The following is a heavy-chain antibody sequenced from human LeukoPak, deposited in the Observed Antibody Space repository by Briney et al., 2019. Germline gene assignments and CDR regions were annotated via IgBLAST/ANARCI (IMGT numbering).Heavy chain of an antibody. Sequence: GGSLRLSCAASGFTFSSYAMSWVRQAPGKGLEWVSAISGSGGSTYYADSVKGRFTISRDNSKNTLYLQMNSLRAEDTAVYYGAKGRFDYGSWSLYYYYGMDVWGQGTTVTVSS. J-gene: IGHJ6*02. V-gene: IGHV3-23*01. D-gene: IGHD3-10*01. CDR2: ISGSGGST. CDR1: GFTFSSYA. CDR3: AKGRFDYGSWSLYYYYGMDV.